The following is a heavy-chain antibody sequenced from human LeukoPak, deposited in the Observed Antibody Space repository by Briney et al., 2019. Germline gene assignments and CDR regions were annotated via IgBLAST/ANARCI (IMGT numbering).Heavy chain of an antibody. CDR3: ARDAAGRNDFWSGYPRGVFDY. D-gene: IGHD3-3*01. CDR1: GGSFSGYY. J-gene: IGHJ4*02. Sequence: SETLSLTCAVYGGSFSGYYWSWIRQPPGKGLGWIGEINHSGSTDYNPSLKSRVTISVDTSKNQFSLKLSSVTAADTAVYYCARDAAGRNDFWSGYPRGVFDYWGQGTLVTVSS. CDR2: INHSGST. V-gene: IGHV4-34*01.